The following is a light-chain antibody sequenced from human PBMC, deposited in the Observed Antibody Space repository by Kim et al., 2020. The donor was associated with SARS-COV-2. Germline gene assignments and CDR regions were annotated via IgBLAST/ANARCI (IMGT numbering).Light chain of an antibody. J-gene: IGLJ3*02. Sequence: QSVLAQPPSASGTPGQRVTISCSGSSSNIGSNYVYWYQQLPGTAPQLLIYSNDQRPSGVPARFSGSKSGTSASLAISGLRSEDEADYYCAAWDDSLRGVFGGGTKLTVL. CDR3: AAWDDSLRGV. CDR2: SND. CDR1: SSNIGSNY. V-gene: IGLV1-47*01.